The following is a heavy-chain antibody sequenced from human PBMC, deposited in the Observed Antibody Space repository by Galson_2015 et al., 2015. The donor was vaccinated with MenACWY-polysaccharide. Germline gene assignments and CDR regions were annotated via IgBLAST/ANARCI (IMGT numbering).Heavy chain of an antibody. CDR3: ARRGGSYYDS. D-gene: IGHD3-10*01. CDR2: INHVATHI. J-gene: IGHJ4*02. V-gene: IGHV3-74*01. Sequence: SLRLCGAASGFTFSSAWMHWVRQAPGKGLAWVSRINHVATHINNADSAQGRFIFSRDNATNTLYLQMNSLRAEDTAVYYCARRGGSYYDSWGQGTLVTVSS. CDR1: GFTFSSAW.